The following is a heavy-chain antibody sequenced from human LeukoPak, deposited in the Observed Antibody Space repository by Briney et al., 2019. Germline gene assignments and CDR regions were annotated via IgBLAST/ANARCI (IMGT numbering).Heavy chain of an antibody. CDR2: MSYSGTT. D-gene: IGHD3-10*01. CDR1: GGSISSYS. J-gene: IGHJ4*02. Sequence: SETLSLTCTVSGGSISSYSWSWVRQPPGKGQGWIAYMSYSGTTNYNPSLKSRVTISVDTPKKQFSLKLSSVTAADTAVYYCARHEGKLWFGETAMNYWGQGTLVTVSS. V-gene: IGHV4-59*08. CDR3: ARHEGKLWFGETAMNY.